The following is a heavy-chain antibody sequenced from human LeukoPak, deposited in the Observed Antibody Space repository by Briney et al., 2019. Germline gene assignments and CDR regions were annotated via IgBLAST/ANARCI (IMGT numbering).Heavy chain of an antibody. D-gene: IGHD2-2*01. CDR3: ANLDIVVVAAAQRVFDY. CDR1: GFTFSSYA. V-gene: IGHV3-30-3*01. CDR2: ISYDGSNK. Sequence: GGSLRLSCAASGFTFSSYAMHWVRQAPGKGLEWVAVISYDGSNKYYADSVKGRFTISRDNSKNTLYLQMDSLRAEDTAVYYCANLDIVVVAAAQRVFDYWGQGTLVTVSS. J-gene: IGHJ4*02.